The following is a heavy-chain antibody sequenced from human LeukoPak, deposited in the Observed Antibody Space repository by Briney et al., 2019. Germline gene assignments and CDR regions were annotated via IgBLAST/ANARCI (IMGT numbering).Heavy chain of an antibody. CDR2: INHSGGT. Sequence: SETLSLTCTLYGDSLNDSYWSWIRQPPGKGLEWIGEINHSGGTHYNPSLWSRLTISIDTSKNKFSLQLTSVTAADTGVYFCARVSDIVISFRGPISYFDYWGQGALVTVSS. CDR3: ARVSDIVISFRGPISYFDY. CDR1: GDSLNDSY. V-gene: IGHV4-34*01. D-gene: IGHD3-16*01. J-gene: IGHJ4*02.